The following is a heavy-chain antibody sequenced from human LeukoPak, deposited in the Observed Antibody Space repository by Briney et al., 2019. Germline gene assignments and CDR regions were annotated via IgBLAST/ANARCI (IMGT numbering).Heavy chain of an antibody. D-gene: IGHD1-26*01. CDR1: GGSINSYY. CDR2: IYYSGSN. CDR3: ATHSGSYYYFDY. J-gene: IGHJ4*02. V-gene: IGHV4-59*01. Sequence: SETLSLTCTVSGGSINSYYWSWIRQPPGKGLEWVGYIYYSGSNNYNPSLKRRVAISEETSKNQFSLKLSSVTAADTALYFCATHSGSYYYFDYWGQGTLVTVSS.